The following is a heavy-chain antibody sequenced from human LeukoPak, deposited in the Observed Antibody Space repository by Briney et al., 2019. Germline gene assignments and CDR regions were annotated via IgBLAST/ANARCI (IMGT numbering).Heavy chain of an antibody. J-gene: IGHJ4*02. Sequence: GGSLRLSCAASGFTFSSYEMNWVRQAPGKGLEWVADIKKDGSAEYYVDSVKGRFTISRDNAKNSLFLQMNSLRAEDTAVYYCARESLWYGDLLSPYFGYWGQGALVTVSS. CDR2: IKKDGSAE. CDR3: ARESLWYGDLLSPYFGY. D-gene: IGHD3-10*01. V-gene: IGHV3-7*01. CDR1: GFTFSSYE.